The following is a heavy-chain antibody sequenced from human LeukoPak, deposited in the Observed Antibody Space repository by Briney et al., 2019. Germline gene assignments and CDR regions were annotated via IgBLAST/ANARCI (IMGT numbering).Heavy chain of an antibody. Sequence: GGSLRLSCAASGFAFNDFAMYWVRQAPGKGLDWVALIRRDGSHKYYAHSIKGRFTISRDNSKNTLYLQMSSLRAEDTAVYYCAKSSIMFAAGRLGSIDFWGQGTPVTVSS. CDR3: AKSSIMFAAGRLGSIDF. CDR1: GFAFNDFA. D-gene: IGHD6-25*01. CDR2: IRRDGSHK. J-gene: IGHJ4*02. V-gene: IGHV3-30*02.